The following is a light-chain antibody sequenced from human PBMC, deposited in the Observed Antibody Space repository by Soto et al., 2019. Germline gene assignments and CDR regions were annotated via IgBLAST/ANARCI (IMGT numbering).Light chain of an antibody. CDR3: QSYDTSLSGYV. Sequence: QSVLTQPLSVSGAPGQRVIISCTGSSSNIGAGYDVHWYQQLPGTAPKLLIYGNSNRPSGVPDRFSGSKSGTSASLAITGLQAEDEADYYCQSYDTSLSGYVFGTGTKFTVL. J-gene: IGLJ1*01. V-gene: IGLV1-40*01. CDR2: GNS. CDR1: SSNIGAGYD.